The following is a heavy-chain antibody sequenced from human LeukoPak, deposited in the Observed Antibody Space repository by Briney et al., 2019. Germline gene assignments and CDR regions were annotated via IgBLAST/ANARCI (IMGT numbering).Heavy chain of an antibody. CDR2: MSPNSGDT. J-gene: IGHJ4*02. D-gene: IGHD3-3*01. CDR3: ARERKITIFGVACDY. Sequence: ASVKVSCKASGDTFTSYDFNWVRQATGQRPEWMGWMSPNSGDTDYAQKFQDRVTMTRNTSISTAYMELSSLRSDDTAVYYCARERKITIFGVACDYWGQGTLVTVSS. V-gene: IGHV1-8*01. CDR1: GDTFTSYD.